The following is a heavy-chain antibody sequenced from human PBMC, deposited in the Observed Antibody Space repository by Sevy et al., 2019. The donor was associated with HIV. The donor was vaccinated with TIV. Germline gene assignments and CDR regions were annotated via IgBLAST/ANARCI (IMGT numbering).Heavy chain of an antibody. Sequence: ASVKVSCKVSGYTLIQISIHWVRQAPGRGLEWMGSFDPEDGETIYALKFQGRLTMTEDTSTDTAYMEMSSLKSEDTAVYYCAATKDYYESSGDPFDYWGQGTLVTVSS. J-gene: IGHJ4*02. CDR1: GYTLIQIS. CDR2: FDPEDGET. CDR3: AATKDYYESSGDPFDY. V-gene: IGHV1-24*01. D-gene: IGHD3-22*01.